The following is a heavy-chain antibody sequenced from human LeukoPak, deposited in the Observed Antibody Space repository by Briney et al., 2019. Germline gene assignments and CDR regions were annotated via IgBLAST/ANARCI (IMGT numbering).Heavy chain of an antibody. V-gene: IGHV4-39*01. CDR2: IYYSWCT. Sequence: PSETLSLTCTVFCGSLSSIIYYWGWLGEPPGTGLEGVGSIYYSWCTFYTPSLRTRVTISVHVSKHQFSVKLSSATAADTDVYYCATQWLVDRFAYWGQGTLVTVSS. D-gene: IGHD6-19*01. J-gene: IGHJ4*02. CDR3: ATQWLVDRFAY. CDR1: CGSLSSIIYY.